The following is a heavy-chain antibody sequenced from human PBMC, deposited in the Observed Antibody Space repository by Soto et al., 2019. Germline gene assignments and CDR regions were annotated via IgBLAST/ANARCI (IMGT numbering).Heavy chain of an antibody. J-gene: IGHJ3*02. CDR2: ISYSGST. V-gene: IGHV4-31*03. D-gene: IGHD1-26*01. CDR3: ARPLCSGNYLGIFDAFDI. Sequence: QVQLQESGPGLVQPSQTLSLACTVSGGSITTVGNYWSWIRQFPGKGLEWIGHISYSGSTNSNPSPRSRLSMSVDTSKNQFSLELSSVTAADTAVYYCARPLCSGNYLGIFDAFDIWGQGTVVTVSS. CDR1: GGSITTVGNY.